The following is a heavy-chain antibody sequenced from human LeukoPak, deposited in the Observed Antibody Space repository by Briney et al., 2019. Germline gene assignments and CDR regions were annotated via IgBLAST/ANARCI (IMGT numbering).Heavy chain of an antibody. D-gene: IGHD6-13*01. CDR3: SRVVGSSWYYFDY. CDR1: GYSISSGYY. V-gene: IGHV4-38-2*02. J-gene: IGHJ4*02. CDR2: IYHSGST. Sequence: PSETLSLTCTVSGYSISSGYYWGWIRQPPGKVLEWIGSIYHSGSTYYNPSLKSRVTISVDTSKNQFSLKLSSVTAADTAVYCCSRVVGSSWYYFDYWGQGTLVTVSS.